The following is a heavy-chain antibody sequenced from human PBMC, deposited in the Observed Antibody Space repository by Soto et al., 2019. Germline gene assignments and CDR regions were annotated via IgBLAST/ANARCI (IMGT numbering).Heavy chain of an antibody. Sequence: GGSLRLSCAASGFTFSNSWMRWVRQAPGKGLEWVANIKEDGSEKDYVDPVKGRFTITRDNAKNSLYLQMNNLRAEDTAVYFCTRKRFGMDVWGQGTTVTVSS. V-gene: IGHV3-7*03. CDR1: GFTFSNSW. J-gene: IGHJ6*02. CDR3: TRKRFGMDV. CDR2: IKEDGSEK.